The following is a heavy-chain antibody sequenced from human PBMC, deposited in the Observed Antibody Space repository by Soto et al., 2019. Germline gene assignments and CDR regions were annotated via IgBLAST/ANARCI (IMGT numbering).Heavy chain of an antibody. J-gene: IGHJ4*02. CDR1: GGSISSGGYS. Sequence: QLQLQESGSGLVKPSQTLSLTCAVSGGSISSGGYSWSWIRQPPGKGLEWIGYLSHSGSTYYNPPRKSRVTMSGDRSKNQVSLKLISVTAADTAFYYWASSRGSPVPLDYWGQGTLVTVSS. CDR3: ASSRGSPVPLDY. CDR2: LSHSGST. D-gene: IGHD2-15*01. V-gene: IGHV4-30-2*01.